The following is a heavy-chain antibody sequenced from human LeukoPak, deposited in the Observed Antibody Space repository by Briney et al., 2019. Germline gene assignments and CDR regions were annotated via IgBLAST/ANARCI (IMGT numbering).Heavy chain of an antibody. V-gene: IGHV3-30*18. CDR3: AKARITMVRGVTLGGY. CDR1: GFTFSSYG. J-gene: IGHJ4*02. D-gene: IGHD3-10*01. CDR2: ISYDASNK. Sequence: PGRSLRLSCAASGFTFSSYGMHWVRQAPGKGLEWVAVISYDASNKYYADSVKGRFTISRDNSKNTLYLQMNSLRAEDTAVYYCAKARITMVRGVTLGGYWGQGTLVTVSS.